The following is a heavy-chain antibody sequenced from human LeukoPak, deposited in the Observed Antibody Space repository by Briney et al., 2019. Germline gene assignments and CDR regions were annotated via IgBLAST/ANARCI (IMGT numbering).Heavy chain of an antibody. CDR1: GYSFTSYW. D-gene: IGHD5-18*01. J-gene: IGHJ5*02. Sequence: GGSLQISCQGSGYSFTSYWIGWVRQLPGKGLEWMGIIYPGDSDTRYSPSFQGQVTISADKSISTAYLQWSSLKASDTAMYYCARRGGTAMVYWFDPWGQGTLVTVSS. CDR3: ARRGGTAMVYWFDP. CDR2: IYPGDSDT. V-gene: IGHV5-51*01.